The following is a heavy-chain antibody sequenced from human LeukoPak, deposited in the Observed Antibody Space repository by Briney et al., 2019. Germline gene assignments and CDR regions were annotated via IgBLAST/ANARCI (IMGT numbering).Heavy chain of an antibody. D-gene: IGHD5-12*01. J-gene: IGHJ4*02. V-gene: IGHV3-7*01. Sequence: GSLRLSCAAPGFPFSSYWMGWVRQAPGKGLEWVANIKQDGSEEYYVDSVKGRFTISRDNAKNSLYLQMNSLRAEDTAVYYCARRDRLDYWGQGTLVTVSS. CDR2: IKQDGSEE. CDR3: ARRDRLDY. CDR1: GFPFSSYW.